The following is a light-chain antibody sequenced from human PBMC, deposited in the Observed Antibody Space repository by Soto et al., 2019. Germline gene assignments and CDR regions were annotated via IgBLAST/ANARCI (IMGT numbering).Light chain of an antibody. V-gene: IGKV3-20*01. CDR3: QQYGSAPWR. CDR2: AAS. J-gene: IGKJ1*01. CDR1: QSVSNNY. Sequence: EIVLKQSPGTLSLSPGERATISCRASQSVSNNYLAWYQQKPGQAPRLLIYAASNRARGIPDRFGGSGSGQDFALSVSRLDPEEFAVYGCQQYGSAPWRFGEGTKV.